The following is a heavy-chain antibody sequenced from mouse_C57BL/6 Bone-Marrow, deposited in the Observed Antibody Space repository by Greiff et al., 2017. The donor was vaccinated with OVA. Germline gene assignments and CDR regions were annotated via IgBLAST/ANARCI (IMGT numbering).Heavy chain of an antibody. CDR2: IRLKSDNYAT. Sequence: EVHLVESGGGLVQPGGSMKLSCVASGFTFSNYWMNWVRQSPEKGLEWVAQIRLKSDNYATHYAESVKGRFTISRDDSKSSVYLQMNNLRAEDTGIYYCTRDSNYEFAYWGQGTLVTVSA. V-gene: IGHV6-3*01. D-gene: IGHD2-5*01. CDR1: GFTFSNYW. CDR3: TRDSNYEFAY. J-gene: IGHJ3*01.